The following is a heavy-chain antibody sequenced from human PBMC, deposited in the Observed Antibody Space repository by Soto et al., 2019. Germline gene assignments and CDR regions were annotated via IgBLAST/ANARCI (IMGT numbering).Heavy chain of an antibody. Sequence: SETLSLTCTVSGGSVNTAPYHWSWIRQSPRNGLEWIGNIYYTGSTYYNPSLKSRVTISVDTSKYQFSLKLSSVTAADTAVYYCASLRSYYYDSSGYYFDYWGQGTLVTVSS. CDR3: ASLRSYYYDSSGYYFDY. V-gene: IGHV4-30-4*01. D-gene: IGHD3-22*01. CDR1: GGSVNTAPYH. CDR2: IYYTGST. J-gene: IGHJ4*02.